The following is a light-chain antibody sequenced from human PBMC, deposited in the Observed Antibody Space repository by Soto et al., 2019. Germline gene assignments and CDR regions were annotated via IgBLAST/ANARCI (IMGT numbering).Light chain of an antibody. J-gene: IGKJ2*01. Sequence: EIVLTQAPSALASSPGERDTLSCRASQSVSRSYLAWHQQKHGQAHRXXIYDAFNRATGIPARFSGSGSGTEFTLTISSLQSEDFAVYFCQQYNIWPYTFGQGTKVDI. CDR3: QQYNIWPYT. V-gene: IGKV3D-15*01. CDR1: QSVSRSY. CDR2: DAF.